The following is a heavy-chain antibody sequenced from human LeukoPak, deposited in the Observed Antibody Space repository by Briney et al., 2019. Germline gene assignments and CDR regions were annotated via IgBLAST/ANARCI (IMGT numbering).Heavy chain of an antibody. V-gene: IGHV4-30-4*08. CDR1: GGSISSGDYY. D-gene: IGHD3-10*01. CDR2: IYYSGST. CDR3: ARLSGYYGVGGYYLDS. J-gene: IGHJ4*02. Sequence: SETLSLTCTVSGGSISSGDYYWSWIRQPPGKGLEWIGYIYYSGSTYYNPSLTSRVSISVDTSKKLFSLRLSSVTAADTAVYYCARLSGYYGVGGYYLDSCGQGTLVTVSS.